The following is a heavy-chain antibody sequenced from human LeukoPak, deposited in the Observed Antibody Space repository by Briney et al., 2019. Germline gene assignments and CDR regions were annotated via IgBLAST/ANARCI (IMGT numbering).Heavy chain of an antibody. CDR1: GGTFSSYA. CDR2: IIPIFGTA. D-gene: IGHD3-16*01. J-gene: IGHJ3*02. Sequence: VASVKVSCKASGGTFSSYAISWVRQAPGQGLEWMGRIIPIFGTANYAQKFQGRVTITTDESTSTAYMELSSLRSEDTAVYYCTGSWGGALDIWGQGTMVTVSS. V-gene: IGHV1-69*05. CDR3: TGSWGGALDI.